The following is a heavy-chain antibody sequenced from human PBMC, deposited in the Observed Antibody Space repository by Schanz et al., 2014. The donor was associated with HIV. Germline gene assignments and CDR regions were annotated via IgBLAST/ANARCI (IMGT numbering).Heavy chain of an antibody. D-gene: IGHD1-1*01. CDR1: EGTFRHFG. J-gene: IGHJ5*02. CDR3: ATCLITIGCSS. V-gene: IGHV1-69*01. Sequence: QVQLVQSGTEVKKPGSSVKVSCNPSEGTFRHFGLSWVRQAPGQGLEWMGGIIPMFGSANYAQKFLGRVTISADESTSTGYMDLSNLRSDDTAVYYCATCLITIGCSSWGQGTLVTVSS. CDR2: IIPMFGSA.